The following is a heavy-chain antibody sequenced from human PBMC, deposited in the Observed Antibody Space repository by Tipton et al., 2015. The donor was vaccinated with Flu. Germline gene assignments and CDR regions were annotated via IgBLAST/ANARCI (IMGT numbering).Heavy chain of an antibody. V-gene: IGHV3-53*01. Sequence: SLRLSCAASGFTVSSNYMSWVRQAPGKGLEWVSVIKSDGSTYYADSVKGRFTISRDNSKNTLYLQMNSLRAEDTAVYYCAREFGATPRPKYFDYWGQGTLVTVSS. CDR2: IKSDGST. CDR3: AREFGATPRPKYFDY. D-gene: IGHD3-16*01. CDR1: GFTVSSNY. J-gene: IGHJ4*02.